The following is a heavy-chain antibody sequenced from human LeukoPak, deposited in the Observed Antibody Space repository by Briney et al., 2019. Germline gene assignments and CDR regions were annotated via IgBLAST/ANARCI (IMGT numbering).Heavy chain of an antibody. Sequence: SETLSLTCAVSGGSISSGGYSWSWIRQPPGKGLEWIGYMYNSGSTNYNPSLKSRVTISVDTSKNQLSLKLSSVTAADTAVYYCARVGFWSGYYSWFDPWGQGTLVTVSS. D-gene: IGHD3-3*01. CDR1: GGSISSGGYS. V-gene: IGHV4-61*08. J-gene: IGHJ5*02. CDR2: MYNSGST. CDR3: ARVGFWSGYYSWFDP.